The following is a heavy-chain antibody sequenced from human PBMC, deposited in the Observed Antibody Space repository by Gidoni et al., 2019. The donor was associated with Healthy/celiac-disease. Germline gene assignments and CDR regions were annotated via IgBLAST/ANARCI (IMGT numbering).Heavy chain of an antibody. Sequence: QVQLVQSGAEVKKPGSSVKVSCKASGGTFSSSAISWVRQAPGQGLEWMGGIIPIFGTANYAQKFQGRVTITADESTSTAYMELSSLRSEDTAVYYCARVLMVRGVIIGELDYWGQGTLVTVSS. CDR3: ARVLMVRGVIIGELDY. CDR1: GGTFSSSA. D-gene: IGHD3-10*01. J-gene: IGHJ4*02. CDR2: IIPIFGTA. V-gene: IGHV1-69*01.